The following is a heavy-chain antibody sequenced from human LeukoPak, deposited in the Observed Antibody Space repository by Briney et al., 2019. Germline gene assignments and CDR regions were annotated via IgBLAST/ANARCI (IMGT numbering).Heavy chain of an antibody. D-gene: IGHD3-22*01. J-gene: IGHJ3*02. CDR1: GYTFTGFF. Sequence: ASVKVSCKASGYTFTGFFIHWVRQAPGQGLEWMGWINPNSSGTNYAQKFQGRVTTTRDTSISPAYMELNRLRSEDTAVYYCARAGLWDYSDSSGYHNGAFDIWGQGTMVTVSS. V-gene: IGHV1-2*02. CDR3: ARAGLWDYSDSSGYHNGAFDI. CDR2: INPNSSGT.